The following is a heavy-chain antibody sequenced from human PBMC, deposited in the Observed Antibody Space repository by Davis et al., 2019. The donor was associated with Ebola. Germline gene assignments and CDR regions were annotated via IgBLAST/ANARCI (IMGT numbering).Heavy chain of an antibody. Sequence: GESLKISCSVSGFMFSSYAMHWVRQAPGKGLEYVSAISSNGGSTYYANSVKGRFTISRDNSKNTLYLQMNSLRAEDTAVYYCAKGSYSDYWGQGTLVTVSS. CDR1: GFMFSSYA. J-gene: IGHJ4*02. D-gene: IGHD3-10*01. V-gene: IGHV3-64*04. CDR3: AKGSYSDY. CDR2: ISSNGGST.